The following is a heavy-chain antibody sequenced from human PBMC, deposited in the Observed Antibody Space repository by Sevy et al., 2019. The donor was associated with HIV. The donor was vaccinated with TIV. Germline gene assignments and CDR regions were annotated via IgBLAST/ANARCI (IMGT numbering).Heavy chain of an antibody. CDR2: IYYTGKT. J-gene: IGHJ3*01. CDR3: AGLSRNNVVVTGVRRDGFDV. Sequence: SETLSLTCTVSGGSISTYYWSWIRQPPGKGLQWIGYIYYTGKTNYNPSLQTPVTMSLDTSKNQFSLRLSSVTYADTAMYYCAGLSRNNVVVTGVRRDGFDVWGQGTMVTVSS. D-gene: IGHD2-21*02. V-gene: IGHV4-59*01. CDR1: GGSISTYY.